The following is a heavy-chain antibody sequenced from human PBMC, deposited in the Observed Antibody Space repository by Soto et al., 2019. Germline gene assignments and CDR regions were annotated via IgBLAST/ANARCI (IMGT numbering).Heavy chain of an antibody. CDR2: ISGSGGST. J-gene: IGHJ6*03. D-gene: IGHD1-26*01. Sequence: GGSLRLSCAASGFTFSSYAMSWVRQAPGKGLEWVSAISGSGGSTYYADSVKGRFTISRDNSKNTLFLQMDSLRAEDTAVYYCAKDKGGTNYDYYYMDVWGKGTTVTVSS. CDR1: GFTFSSYA. CDR3: AKDKGGTNYDYYYMDV. V-gene: IGHV3-23*01.